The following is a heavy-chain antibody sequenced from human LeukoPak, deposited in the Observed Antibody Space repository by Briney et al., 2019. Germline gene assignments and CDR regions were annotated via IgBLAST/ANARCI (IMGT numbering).Heavy chain of an antibody. Sequence: GGSLRPSCAASGFTVSSNYMSWVRQAPGKGLEWVSVIYSGGSTYYADSVKGRFTISRDNSKNTLYLQMNSLRAEDTAVYYCARVRSYGTFDYWGQGTLVTVSS. D-gene: IGHD5-18*01. CDR1: GFTVSSNY. CDR3: ARVRSYGTFDY. V-gene: IGHV3-53*01. J-gene: IGHJ4*02. CDR2: IYSGGST.